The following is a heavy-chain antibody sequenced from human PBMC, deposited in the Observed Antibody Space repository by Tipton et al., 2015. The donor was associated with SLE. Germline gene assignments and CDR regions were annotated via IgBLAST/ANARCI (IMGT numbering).Heavy chain of an antibody. Sequence: TLSLTCAVSGYSISSGYYWGWIRQPPGKGLEWIGNIYHSGSPSYNPSLKSRVTISVDTSKNQFSLKLSSVTAADTAVYYCASGGVVPASLMYPQHWGQGTLVTVSS. CDR3: ASGGVVPASLMYPQH. CDR2: IYHSGSP. J-gene: IGHJ1*01. V-gene: IGHV4-38-2*01. D-gene: IGHD2-15*01. CDR1: GYSISSGYY.